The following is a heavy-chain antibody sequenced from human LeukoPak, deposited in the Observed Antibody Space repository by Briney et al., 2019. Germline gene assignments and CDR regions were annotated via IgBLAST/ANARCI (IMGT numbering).Heavy chain of an antibody. V-gene: IGHV1-24*01. CDR3: ATPGKMATIIFDY. D-gene: IGHD5-24*01. CDR1: GYTLTELS. J-gene: IGHJ4*02. CDR2: FDPEDGET. Sequence: ASVKVSCKVSGYTLTELSMHWVRQAPGKGLEWMGDFDPEDGETIYAQKFQGRVTMTEDTSTDTAYMELSSLRSEDTAVYYCATPGKMATIIFDYWGQGTLVTVSS.